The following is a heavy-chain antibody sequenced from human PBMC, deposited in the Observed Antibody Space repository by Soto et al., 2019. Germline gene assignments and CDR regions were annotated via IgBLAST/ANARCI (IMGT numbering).Heavy chain of an antibody. CDR1: GFTFSSYG. J-gene: IGHJ4*02. Sequence: SLRLSGAASGFTFSSYGMHWVRHAPGKGLEWVAVIWYDGSNKYYADSVKGRFTISRDNSKNTLYLQMNSLRAEDTAVYYCARDVGATAWFFDYWGQGTLVTVSS. CDR3: ARDVGATAWFFDY. D-gene: IGHD1-26*01. V-gene: IGHV3-33*01. CDR2: IWYDGSNK.